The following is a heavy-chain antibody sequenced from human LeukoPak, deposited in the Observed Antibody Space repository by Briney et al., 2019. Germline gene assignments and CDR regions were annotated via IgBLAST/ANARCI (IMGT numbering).Heavy chain of an antibody. D-gene: IGHD2-15*01. V-gene: IGHV3-30*02. J-gene: IGHJ6*03. CDR1: GFTFSTYG. CDR3: AKDAWRCSGSSCPQYYYYMDV. CDR2: IRYDGSEK. Sequence: PGGSLILSCAASGFTFSTYGIHWVRQAPGKGLEWVAFIRYDGSEKYYADSMKGRFTISRDNSKNTLYLQMNSLRTEDTAVYYCAKDAWRCSGSSCPQYYYYMDVWSKGTTLTVSS.